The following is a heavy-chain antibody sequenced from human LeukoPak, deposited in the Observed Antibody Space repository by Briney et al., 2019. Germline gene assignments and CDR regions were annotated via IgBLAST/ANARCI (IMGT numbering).Heavy chain of an antibody. V-gene: IGHV3-48*04. J-gene: IGHJ4*02. Sequence: PGGSLRLSCAASGFTFSSYSMNWVRQAPGKGLEWVSSISSSGSTIYYADSVKGRFTISRDNAKNSLYLQMTSLRAEDTAVYYCARAGFDFSFDYWGQGTQVTVSS. D-gene: IGHD3-9*01. CDR1: GFTFSSYS. CDR3: ARAGFDFSFDY. CDR2: ISSSGSTI.